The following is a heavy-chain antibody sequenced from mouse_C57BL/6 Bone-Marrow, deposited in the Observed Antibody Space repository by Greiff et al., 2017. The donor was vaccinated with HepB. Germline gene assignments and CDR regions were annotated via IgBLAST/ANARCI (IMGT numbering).Heavy chain of an antibody. CDR1: GFTFSSYT. CDR3: ARHCRAQATVHYAMDY. D-gene: IGHD3-2*02. V-gene: IGHV5-9*01. Sequence: DVKLVESGGGLVKPGAPLKLSCAASGFTFSSYTMSWVRQTPEKRLEWVATISGGGGNTYYPDSVKGRCTIARDNAKNTLYLQMSSLRSEDTALYDSARHCRAQATVHYAMDYWGQGTSVTVSS. CDR2: ISGGGGNT. J-gene: IGHJ4*01.